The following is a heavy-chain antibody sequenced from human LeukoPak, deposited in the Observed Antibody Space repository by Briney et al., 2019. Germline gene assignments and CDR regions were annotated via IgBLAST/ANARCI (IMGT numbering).Heavy chain of an antibody. Sequence: SETLSLTCTVSGGSISSYYWSWIRQPPGKGLEWLGYIYYSGSTNYNPSLKSRVTISVDTSKNQFSLKLSSVTAADTAVYYCARDLPDSSGWYPDAFDIWGQGTMVTVSS. V-gene: IGHV4-59*01. CDR2: IYYSGST. J-gene: IGHJ3*02. CDR1: GGSISSYY. D-gene: IGHD6-19*01. CDR3: ARDLPDSSGWYPDAFDI.